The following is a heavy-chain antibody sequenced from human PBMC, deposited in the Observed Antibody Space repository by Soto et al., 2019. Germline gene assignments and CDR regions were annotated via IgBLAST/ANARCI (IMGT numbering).Heavy chain of an antibody. Sequence: GGSLRLSCAASGFTFSDYYMSWIRQAPGKGLEWVSYISSSGSTIYYADSVKGRVTISRDNAKNSLYLQMNSLRAEDTAVYYCAREGPPLYYYYYGMDVWGQGTTVTVSS. V-gene: IGHV3-11*01. CDR1: GFTFSDYY. J-gene: IGHJ6*02. CDR2: ISSSGSTI. CDR3: AREGPPLYYYYYGMDV.